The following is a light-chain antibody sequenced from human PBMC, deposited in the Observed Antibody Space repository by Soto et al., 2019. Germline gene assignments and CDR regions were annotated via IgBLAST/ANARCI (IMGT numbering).Light chain of an antibody. CDR1: QSVSSSY. CDR3: QQYGSSHPSST. Sequence: EIVLTQSPGTLSLSPGERATLSCRASQSVSSSYLAWYQQKPGQAPRLLIYGASSRATGIPDRFSGSGSGTDFTLTISRLEPEDFAVYYCQQYGSSHPSSTFGQGTKVEIK. J-gene: IGKJ1*01. CDR2: GAS. V-gene: IGKV3-20*01.